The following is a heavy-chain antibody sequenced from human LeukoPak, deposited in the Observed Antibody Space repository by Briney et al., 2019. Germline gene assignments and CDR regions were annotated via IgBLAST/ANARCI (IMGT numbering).Heavy chain of an antibody. D-gene: IGHD3-22*01. J-gene: IGHJ4*02. CDR2: IYYSGST. CDR1: GGSISSYY. CDR3: ARVRRGANYYDSSGYPYFGY. V-gene: IGHV4-59*01. Sequence: SETLSLTCTVSGGSISSYYWSWIRQPPGKGLEWIGYIYYSGSTNYNPSLKSRVTISVDTSKNQFSLKLSSVTAADTAVYYCARVRRGANYYDSSGYPYFGYWGQGTLVTVSS.